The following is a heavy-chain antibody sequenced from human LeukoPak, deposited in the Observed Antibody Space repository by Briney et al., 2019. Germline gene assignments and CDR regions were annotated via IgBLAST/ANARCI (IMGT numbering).Heavy chain of an antibody. J-gene: IGHJ4*02. CDR3: ATHYYDSSGPEGKPGY. V-gene: IGHV1-69-2*01. CDR2: VDPEDGET. Sequence: ASVKVSCKVSGYTFTDYYMHWVQQAPGKGLEWMGLVDPEDGETIYAEKFQGRVTITADTSTDTAYMELSSLRSEDTAVYYCATHYYDSSGPEGKPGYWGQGTLVTVSS. CDR1: GYTFTDYY. D-gene: IGHD3-22*01.